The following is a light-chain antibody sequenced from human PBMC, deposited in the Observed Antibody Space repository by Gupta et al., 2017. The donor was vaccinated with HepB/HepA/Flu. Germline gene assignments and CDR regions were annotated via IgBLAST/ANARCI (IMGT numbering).Light chain of an antibody. V-gene: IGLV3-21*03. CDR1: NIGTEG. CDR2: DDN. CDR3: QVWDRSRDHVV. J-gene: IGLJ2*01. Sequence: YVLTQPPSVSVAPGKTARITCGRSNIGTEGVHWYPQKPGQAPVLVVYDDNDRPSGIPERISGSNYGTTATLTTIRVEAGDEADYYCQVWDRSRDHVVFGGGTKLTVL.